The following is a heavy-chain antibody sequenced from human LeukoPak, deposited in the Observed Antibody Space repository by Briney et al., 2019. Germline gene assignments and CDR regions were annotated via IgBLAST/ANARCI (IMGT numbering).Heavy chain of an antibody. CDR2: IIPIFGTA. Sequence: GASVNVSCKASGGTFSSYAISWVRQAPGQGLEWMGGIIPIFGTANYAQKFQGRVTITTDESTSTAYMELSSLRSEDTAVYYCAREDCSSTSCYHYMDVWGKGTTVTVSS. D-gene: IGHD2-2*01. J-gene: IGHJ6*03. CDR3: AREDCSSTSCYHYMDV. CDR1: GGTFSSYA. V-gene: IGHV1-69*05.